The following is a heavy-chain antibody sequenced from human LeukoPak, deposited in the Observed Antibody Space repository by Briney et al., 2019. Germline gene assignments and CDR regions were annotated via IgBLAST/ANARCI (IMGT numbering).Heavy chain of an antibody. CDR3: AKDRESIVGATHFDY. Sequence: GGSLRLSCAASGFSFSDYYMSWIRQAPGKGLEWVSSISRGGSSIYYADSVKGRFTISRDNSKNTLYLQMNSLRAEDTAVYYCAKDRESIVGATHFDYWGQGTLVTVSS. D-gene: IGHD1-26*01. CDR2: ISRGGSSI. J-gene: IGHJ4*02. V-gene: IGHV3-11*01. CDR1: GFSFSDYY.